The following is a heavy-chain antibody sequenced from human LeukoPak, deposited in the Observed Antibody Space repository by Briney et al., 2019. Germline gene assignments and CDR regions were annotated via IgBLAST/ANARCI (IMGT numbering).Heavy chain of an antibody. Sequence: PSETLSLTCTVSGGSISSYYWSWIRQPPGKGLEWIGYIYYSGSTNYNPSLKSRVTISVDTSKNQFSLKLSSVTAADTAVYYCARCLVAAAGTGFDYWSQGTLVTVSS. J-gene: IGHJ4*02. CDR3: ARCLVAAAGTGFDY. CDR2: IYYSGST. CDR1: GGSISSYY. V-gene: IGHV4-59*08. D-gene: IGHD6-13*01.